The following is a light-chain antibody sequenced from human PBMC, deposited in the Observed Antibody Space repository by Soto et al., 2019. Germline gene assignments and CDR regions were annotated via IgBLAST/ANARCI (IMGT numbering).Light chain of an antibody. CDR1: QSVHTF. J-gene: IGKJ5*01. Sequence: EIVLTQSPDTLSLSPGEGSSLSFMASQSVHTFLAWYQQKPGQAPRLLIYGASTRATGVPARFSGSGSGTDFTLTISSLEPEDFAVYYCHQRSNWPPDTFGQGTRLEIK. V-gene: IGKV3-11*01. CDR3: HQRSNWPPDT. CDR2: GAS.